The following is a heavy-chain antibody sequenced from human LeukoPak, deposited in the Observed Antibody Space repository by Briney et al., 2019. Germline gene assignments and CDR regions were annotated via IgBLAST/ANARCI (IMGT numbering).Heavy chain of an antibody. Sequence: SETLSLTCAVYGGSFSGYYWSWIRQPPGKGLEWIGEINHSGSTNYNPSLKSRVTISVDTSKNQFSLKLSSVTAADTAVYYCARYGHCSGGSCNAFDYWGQGTLVTSSS. CDR2: INHSGST. CDR3: ARYGHCSGGSCNAFDY. J-gene: IGHJ4*02. D-gene: IGHD2-15*01. V-gene: IGHV4-34*01. CDR1: GGSFSGYY.